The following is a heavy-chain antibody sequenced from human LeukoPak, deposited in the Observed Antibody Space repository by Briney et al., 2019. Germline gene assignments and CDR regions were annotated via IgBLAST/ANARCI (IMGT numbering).Heavy chain of an antibody. CDR1: GYTFTSYG. Sequence: GASVKVSCKASGYTFTSYGISWVRQAPGQGLEWMGWISAYNGNTNYAQKLQGRVTMTTDTSTSTAYMELRSLRSDDTAVYYCAKDLIWFGEPLQGYYMDVWGKGTTVTISS. J-gene: IGHJ6*03. V-gene: IGHV1-18*01. D-gene: IGHD3-10*01. CDR2: ISAYNGNT. CDR3: AKDLIWFGEPLQGYYMDV.